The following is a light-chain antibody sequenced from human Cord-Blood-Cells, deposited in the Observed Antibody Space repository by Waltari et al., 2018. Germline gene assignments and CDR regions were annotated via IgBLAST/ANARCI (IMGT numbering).Light chain of an antibody. J-gene: IGKJ1*01. CDR2: GAS. Sequence: EIVLTQSPGTLSLSPGERATLSCRASQSVSSSYLAWYQQKPGQAPRLLIYGASSRATDITDRFSGSGSGTDFTLTISRLEPEDFAVYYWQQYGSSRTFGQGTKVEIK. V-gene: IGKV3-20*01. CDR3: QQYGSSRT. CDR1: QSVSSSY.